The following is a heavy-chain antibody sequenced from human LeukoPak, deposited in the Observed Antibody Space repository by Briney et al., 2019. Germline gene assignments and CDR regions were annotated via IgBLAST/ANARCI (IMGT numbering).Heavy chain of an antibody. CDR2: IRYDGSNK. CDR1: GFTFSSYG. V-gene: IGHV3-30*02. CDR3: AKDNWYSSSWNNY. D-gene: IGHD6-13*01. Sequence: GGSLRLSCAASGFTFSSYGMHWVRQAPGKGLEWVAFIRYDGSNKYYADSVKGRFTISRDNSKNTLYLQMNSLRAEDTAVYYCAKDNWYSSSWNNYWGQGTLVTVSS. J-gene: IGHJ4*02.